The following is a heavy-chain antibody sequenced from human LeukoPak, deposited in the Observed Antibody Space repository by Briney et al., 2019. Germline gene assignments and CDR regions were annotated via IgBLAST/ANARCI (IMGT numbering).Heavy chain of an antibody. CDR1: GFTFSSYW. J-gene: IGHJ4*02. D-gene: IGHD3-22*01. V-gene: IGHV3-48*01. Sequence: PGGSLRLSCAASGFTFSSYWMSWVRQAPGKGLEWVSYISSSSSTIYYADSVKGRFTISRDNAKNSLYLQMNSLRAEDTAVYYCARAHGNYYDSSGYSDYWGQGTLVTVSS. CDR2: ISSSSSTI. CDR3: ARAHGNYYDSSGYSDY.